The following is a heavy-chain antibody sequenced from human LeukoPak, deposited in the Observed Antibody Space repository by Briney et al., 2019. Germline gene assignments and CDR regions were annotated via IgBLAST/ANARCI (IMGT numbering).Heavy chain of an antibody. CDR2: IYPGASDTIT. D-gene: IGHD2-15*01. J-gene: IGHJ3*02. Sequence: GESLKISCKGSGYSFTSYWIGWVRQMPGKGLEWMGIIYPGASDTITRDSPSFQGQVTISADKSISTAFLQWSSLKASDTAMYYCAKASPRGYGAFDIWGQGTMVTVSS. CDR1: GYSFTSYW. V-gene: IGHV5-51*01. CDR3: AKASPRGYGAFDI.